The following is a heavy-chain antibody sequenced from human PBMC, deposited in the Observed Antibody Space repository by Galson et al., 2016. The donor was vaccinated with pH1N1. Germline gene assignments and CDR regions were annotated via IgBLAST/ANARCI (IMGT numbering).Heavy chain of an antibody. Sequence: SLRLSCAASGFIFSGYSMNWVRQAPGKGVDWISSISGSGSVTRYADSVQGRFTISKDTSKNTVYLQMHSLRAEDTGLYYCAKGGYGDYGLDVFDIWGQGKMVTVPS. CDR2: ISGSGSVT. V-gene: IGHV3-23*01. CDR3: AKGGYGDYGLDVFDI. D-gene: IGHD4-17*01. J-gene: IGHJ3*02. CDR1: GFIFSGYS.